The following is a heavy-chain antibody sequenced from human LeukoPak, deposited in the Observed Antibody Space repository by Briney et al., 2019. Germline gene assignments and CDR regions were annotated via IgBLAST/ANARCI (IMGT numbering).Heavy chain of an antibody. D-gene: IGHD3-9*01. V-gene: IGHV3-15*01. Sequence: PGGSLRLSCAASGFTFSNAWMSWVRQAPGKGLEWVGRIKSKTDGGTTDYAAPVKGRVTISRDDPKNTLYLQMNSLKTEDTAVYYCTTRLRYFDWTIYDFDFWGQGTLVTVSS. CDR2: IKSKTDGGTT. J-gene: IGHJ4*02. CDR1: GFTFSNAW. CDR3: TTRLRYFDWTIYDFDF.